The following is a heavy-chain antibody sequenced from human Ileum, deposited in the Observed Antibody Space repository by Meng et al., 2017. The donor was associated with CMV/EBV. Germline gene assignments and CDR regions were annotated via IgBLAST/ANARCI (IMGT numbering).Heavy chain of an antibody. CDR2: ISSNGVNT. CDR3: VTGYRLLGVA. Sequence: EVCLLESGGGVVQPGGSRRLSCAASGFTFSNFAMSWVRQAPGKGLECVSSISSNGVNTYYTDSVEGRFSISRDNSRNTLYLQMSRLRPEDTAVYYCVTGYRLLGVAWGQGTLVTVSS. D-gene: IGHD6-25*01. V-gene: IGHV3-23*01. CDR1: GFTFSNFA. J-gene: IGHJ5*02.